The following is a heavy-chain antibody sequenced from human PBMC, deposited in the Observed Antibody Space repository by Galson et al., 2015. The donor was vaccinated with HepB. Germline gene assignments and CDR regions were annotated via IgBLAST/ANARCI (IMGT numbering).Heavy chain of an antibody. D-gene: IGHD3-10*01. CDR1: GYSFTNYY. Sequence: SVKVSCKASGYSFTNYYMHWVRQAPGQGLEWVGVIDPIGVTASYAQRFQGRITMTGDSSTSTVYMQLSSLTSEDTAIYYCAAGTLSPFDYWGQGTLVTVSS. CDR3: AAGTLSPFDY. CDR2: IDPIGVTA. V-gene: IGHV1-46*01. J-gene: IGHJ4*02.